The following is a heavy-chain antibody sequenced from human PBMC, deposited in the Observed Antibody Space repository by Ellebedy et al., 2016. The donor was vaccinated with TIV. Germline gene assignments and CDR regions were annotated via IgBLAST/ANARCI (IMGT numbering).Heavy chain of an antibody. CDR3: ARVGHYTRSWACDS. V-gene: IGHV3-7*03. CDR1: GFTFSNYY. J-gene: IGHJ4*02. D-gene: IGHD6-13*01. Sequence: GGSLRLXXIASGFTFSNYYMTWVRQAPGKGLEWVANINQDGSEMFYLDSVRGRFTISRDNARNSLYLQMNSLRAEDTALYYCARVGHYTRSWACDSWGQGTLVTVSS. CDR2: INQDGSEM.